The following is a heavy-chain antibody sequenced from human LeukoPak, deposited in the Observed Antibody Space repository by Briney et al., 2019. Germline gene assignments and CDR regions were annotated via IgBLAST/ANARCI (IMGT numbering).Heavy chain of an antibody. Sequence: GGSLRLSCAASGFTFSSYGMHWVRQAPGKGLEWVAVISYDGSNKYYADSVKGRFTISRDNSKNTLYLQMNSLRAEDTAVYYCAKDLGDQNWFDPWGQGTLVTVSS. CDR3: AKDLGDQNWFDP. D-gene: IGHD3-10*01. J-gene: IGHJ5*02. CDR2: ISYDGSNK. CDR1: GFTFSSYG. V-gene: IGHV3-30*18.